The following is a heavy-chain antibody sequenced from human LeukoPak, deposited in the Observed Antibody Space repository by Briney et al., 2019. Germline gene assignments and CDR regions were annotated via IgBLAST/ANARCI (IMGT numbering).Heavy chain of an antibody. CDR2: IYYSGST. CDR1: GGSISSYY. J-gene: IGHJ4*01. D-gene: IGHD5-18*01. CDR3: ARARRGGYSYGAFDY. V-gene: IGHV4-59*01. Sequence: PSETLSLTCTVSGGSISSYYWSWIRQPPGKGLEWIGYIYYSGSTNYNPSLKSRVTISVDTSKNQFSLKLSSVTAADTAVYYCARARRGGYSYGAFDYWGHGTLVTVSS.